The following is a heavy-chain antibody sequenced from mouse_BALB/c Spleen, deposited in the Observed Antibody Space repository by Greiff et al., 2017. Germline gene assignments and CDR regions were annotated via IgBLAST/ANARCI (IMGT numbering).Heavy chain of an antibody. J-gene: IGHJ4*01. CDR2: IWAGGST. Sequence: VKLMESGPGLVAPSQSLSITCTVSGFSLTSYGVHWVRQPPGKGLEWLGVIWAGGSTNYNSALMSRLSISKDNSKSQVFLKMNSLQTDDTAMYYCAREGGLYDYDLGDYWGQGTSVTVSS. CDR3: AREGGLYDYDLGDY. V-gene: IGHV2-9*02. D-gene: IGHD2-4*01. CDR1: GFSLTSYG.